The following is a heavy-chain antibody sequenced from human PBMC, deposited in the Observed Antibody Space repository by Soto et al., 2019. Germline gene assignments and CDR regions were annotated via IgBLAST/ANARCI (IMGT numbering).Heavy chain of an antibody. Sequence: GGSLRLSCAASGFTFSSYEMNWVRQAPGKGLEWVSYISSSGSTIYYADSVKGRFTISRDNAKNSLYLQMNSLRAEDTAVYYCARGGRIFTSIVGATDAFDIWGQGTMVTVSS. D-gene: IGHD1-26*01. CDR3: ARGGRIFTSIVGATDAFDI. CDR1: GFTFSSYE. J-gene: IGHJ3*02. CDR2: ISSSGSTI. V-gene: IGHV3-48*03.